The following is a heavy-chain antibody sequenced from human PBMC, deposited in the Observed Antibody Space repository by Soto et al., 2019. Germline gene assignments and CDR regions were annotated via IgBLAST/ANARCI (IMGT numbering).Heavy chain of an antibody. J-gene: IGHJ4*02. CDR1: GCNFADYS. CDR3: AREQGAFTKIRRDVDY. Sequence: GGSLRLSCTVSGCNFADYSMSWFLQAPGKGLEWVSFIRGKDFGGTTEYAASVKGRFTMSRDDFKSTAYLQMNSLKSEDTAVYYCAREQGAFTKIRRDVDYSRQVTLVTVS. CDR2: IRGKDFGGTT. V-gene: IGHV3-49*03. D-gene: IGHD3-10*01.